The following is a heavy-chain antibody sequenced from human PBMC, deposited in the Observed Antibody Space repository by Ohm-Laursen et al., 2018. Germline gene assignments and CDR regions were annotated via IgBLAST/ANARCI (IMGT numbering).Heavy chain of an antibody. V-gene: IGHV3-48*03. CDR1: GFTFSSCE. Sequence: GSLRLSCAASGFTFSSCEMNWVRQAPGKGLEWVSYISSSGSTIHYADSVKGRFTISRDNAKNSLYLHMNSLRAEGTAVYYCAREYYGGNRFFDYWGQGVLVTVSS. J-gene: IGHJ4*02. CDR2: ISSSGSTI. D-gene: IGHD2-21*01. CDR3: AREYYGGNRFFDY.